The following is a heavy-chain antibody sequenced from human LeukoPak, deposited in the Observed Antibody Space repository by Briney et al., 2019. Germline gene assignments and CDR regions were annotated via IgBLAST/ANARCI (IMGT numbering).Heavy chain of an antibody. D-gene: IGHD2-2*01. CDR3: ARIVVVPAAIQSNYYYYMDV. CDR1: GYTFTSYG. J-gene: IGHJ6*03. CDR2: ISAYNGNT. V-gene: IGHV1-18*01. Sequence: ASVKVSCKASGYTFTSYGISWVRQAPGQGLEWMGWISAYNGNTNYAQKLQGRVTMTTDTSTSTAYMELRSLRSDDTAVYYCARIVVVPAAIQSNYYYYMDVWGKGTTVTVSS.